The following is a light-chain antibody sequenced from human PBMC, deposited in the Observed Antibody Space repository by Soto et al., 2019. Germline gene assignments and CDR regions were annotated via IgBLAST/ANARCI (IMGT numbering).Light chain of an antibody. J-gene: IGKJ4*01. CDR1: QSVSSY. CDR2: DAS. V-gene: IGKV3-11*01. Sequence: EIVLTQSPATLSLSPGERATLSCRASQSVSSYLAWYQQKPGKAHRLLIYDASNRATGIPARFSGSGSGTDFTLTISSLEPEDFAVYYCQQRSNWPLTFGGGTKVEIK. CDR3: QQRSNWPLT.